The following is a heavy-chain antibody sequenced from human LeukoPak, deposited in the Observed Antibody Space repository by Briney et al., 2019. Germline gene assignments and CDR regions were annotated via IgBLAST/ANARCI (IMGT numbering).Heavy chain of an antibody. CDR1: GFTFSTYA. CDR3: AAHVDTALYYFDY. J-gene: IGHJ4*02. Sequence: PGGSLRLSCAASGFTFSTYAMSWVRQAPGKGLEWVSGISGSGGSTYYADSVKGRFTISRHNSKNTLYLQMNSLRAEDTAVYYCAAHVDTALYYFDYWGQGTLVTVSS. CDR2: ISGSGGST. D-gene: IGHD5-18*01. V-gene: IGHV3-23*01.